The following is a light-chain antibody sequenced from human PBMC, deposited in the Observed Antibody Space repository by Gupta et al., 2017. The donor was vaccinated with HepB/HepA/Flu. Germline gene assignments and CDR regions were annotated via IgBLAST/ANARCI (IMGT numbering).Light chain of an antibody. Sequence: DIQMTQSPSPLSASVVDRVTIPCRASQGIGNYLAWFQQKPGAAPKSLIYAASSLQSGVPSKFSGSVSATDFTLTISNLQPEDFATYYCQQYHSYPLTFGQGTRLEIK. V-gene: IGKV1-16*02. CDR3: QQYHSYPLT. CDR1: QGIGNY. CDR2: AAS. J-gene: IGKJ5*01.